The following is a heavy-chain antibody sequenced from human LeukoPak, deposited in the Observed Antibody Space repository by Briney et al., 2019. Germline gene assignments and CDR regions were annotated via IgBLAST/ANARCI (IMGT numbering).Heavy chain of an antibody. CDR1: GFTFGDYY. Sequence: GGSLRLSCAASGFTFGDYYMSWIRQAPGKGLEWVSYISSSGGTIYYADSVKGRFTISRDNAKNSLYLQMNSLRAEDTAVYYCAREGFSSSSSMYFDYWGQGTLVTVSS. J-gene: IGHJ4*02. CDR2: ISSSGGTI. V-gene: IGHV3-11*01. CDR3: AREGFSSSSSMYFDY. D-gene: IGHD6-6*01.